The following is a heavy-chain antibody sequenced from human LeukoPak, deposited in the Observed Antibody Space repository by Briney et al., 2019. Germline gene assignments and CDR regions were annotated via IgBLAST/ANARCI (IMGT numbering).Heavy chain of an antibody. Sequence: GASVKVSCKASGYTFTSYCMHWVRQAPGQGLEGMGWINPNSGGTNYAQKFQGRVTMTRDTSISTAYMELSRLRSDDTAVYYCARSPLYDYVWGSYRPYFDYWGQGTLVTVSS. D-gene: IGHD3-16*02. V-gene: IGHV1-2*02. CDR2: INPNSGGT. J-gene: IGHJ4*02. CDR3: ARSPLYDYVWGSYRPYFDY. CDR1: GYTFTSYC.